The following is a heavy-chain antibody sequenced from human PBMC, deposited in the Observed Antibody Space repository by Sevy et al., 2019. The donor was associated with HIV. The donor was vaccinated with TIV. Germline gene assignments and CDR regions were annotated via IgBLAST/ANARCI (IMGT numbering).Heavy chain of an antibody. D-gene: IGHD2-15*01. J-gene: IGHJ4*02. Sequence: GGSLRLSCAASGFTLSSYWMHWVRQAPGKGLVWVSRINSDGSSTSYADSVKGRFTISSDNAKNTLYLQMNSLRAEDTAVYYCARDGDSVVVVAAFYFDYWGQGTLVTVSS. CDR3: ARDGDSVVVVAAFYFDY. V-gene: IGHV3-74*01. CDR1: GFTLSSYW. CDR2: INSDGSST.